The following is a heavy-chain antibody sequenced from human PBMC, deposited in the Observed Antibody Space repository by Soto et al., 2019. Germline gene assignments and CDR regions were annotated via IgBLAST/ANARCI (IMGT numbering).Heavy chain of an antibody. CDR2: IYYGGNT. CDR1: GGSIRSGGYY. CDR3: AREVDVVVVPIAITGLDP. Sequence: QVQLQESGPGLVKPSQTLSLTCTVSGGSIRSGGYYWNWIRQHPGKGLEWIGYIYYGGNTYYNPSLKSRVTISVDTSKNQFSMKLSSVTAADTAVYYCAREVDVVVVPIAITGLDPWGQGTLVTVSS. V-gene: IGHV4-31*03. J-gene: IGHJ5*02. D-gene: IGHD2-2*03.